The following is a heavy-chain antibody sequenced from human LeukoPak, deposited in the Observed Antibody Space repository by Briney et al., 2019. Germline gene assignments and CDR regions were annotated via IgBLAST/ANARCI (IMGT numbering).Heavy chain of an antibody. CDR3: ARAAGIAVAGTGY. CDR1: GYTFTSYG. V-gene: IGHV1-2*02. CDR2: INPNSGGT. Sequence: GASVKVSCKASGYTFTSYGISWVRQAPGQGLEWMGWINPNSGGTNYAQKFQGRVTMTRDTSISTAYMELSRLRSDDTAVYYCARAAGIAVAGTGYWGQGTLVTISS. J-gene: IGHJ4*02. D-gene: IGHD6-19*01.